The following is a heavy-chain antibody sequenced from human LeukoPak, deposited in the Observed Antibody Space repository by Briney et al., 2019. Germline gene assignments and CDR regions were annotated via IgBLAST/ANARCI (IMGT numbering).Heavy chain of an antibody. V-gene: IGHV4-30-4*01. CDR1: GGSISSAVYY. D-gene: IGHD2-15*01. J-gene: IGHJ4*02. CDR3: ARAGYCSAGSCLGADY. Sequence: SETLSLTCTVSGGSISSAVYYWSWFRQPPGKGLEWIGYIYYSGNTYYNPSLKSRVIISVDTSKNQFSLNLSSVTAADTAVYYCARAGYCSAGSCLGADYWGQGTLVTVSS. CDR2: IYYSGNT.